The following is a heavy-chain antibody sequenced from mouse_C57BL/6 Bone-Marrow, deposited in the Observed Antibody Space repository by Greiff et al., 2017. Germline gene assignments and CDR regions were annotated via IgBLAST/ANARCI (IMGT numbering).Heavy chain of an antibody. J-gene: IGHJ3*01. CDR1: GYTFTDYY. D-gene: IGHD2-12*01. CDR3: ARIVFAY. Sequence: EVQLQQSGPELVKPGASVKISCKASGYTFTDYYMNWVKQSHGKSLEWIGDINPNNGGTSYNQKFKGKATLTVDKSSSTAYMELRSLTSEDSAVYYCARIVFAYWGQGTLVTVSA. CDR2: INPNNGGT. V-gene: IGHV1-26*01.